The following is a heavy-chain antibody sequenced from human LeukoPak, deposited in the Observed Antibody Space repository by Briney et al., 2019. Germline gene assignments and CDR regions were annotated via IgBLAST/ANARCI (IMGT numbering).Heavy chain of an antibody. CDR1: GGSISSGGYS. D-gene: IGHD3-16*02. V-gene: IGHV4-61*02. J-gene: IGHJ4*02. CDR2: IYTSGST. Sequence: SQTLSLTCAVSGGSISSGGYSWSWIRQPAGKGLEWIGRIYTSGSTDDNPSLKSRVTISVDTSKNQFSLKLSSVTAADTAVYYCARDIGHHYFDCWGQGTLVTVSS. CDR3: ARDIGHHYFDC.